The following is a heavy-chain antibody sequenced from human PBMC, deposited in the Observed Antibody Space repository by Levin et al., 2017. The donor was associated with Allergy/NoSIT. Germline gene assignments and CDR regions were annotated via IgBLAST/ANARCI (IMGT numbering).Heavy chain of an antibody. CDR1: GFTFSSYA. J-gene: IGHJ5*02. D-gene: IGHD2-15*01. CDR2: IGGSGGNI. Sequence: ETLSLTCAASGFTFSSYAMSWVRQAPGKGLEWVSIIGGSGGNIFYADSLKGRFTISRDNSNNTLYLQMNSLRAEDTAVYYCAKDRYCSGGSCFSDLWGQGTLVTVSS. CDR3: AKDRYCSGGSCFSDL. V-gene: IGHV3-23*01.